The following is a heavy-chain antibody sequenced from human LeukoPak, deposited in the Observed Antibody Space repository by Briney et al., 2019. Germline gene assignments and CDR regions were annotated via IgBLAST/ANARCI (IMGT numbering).Heavy chain of an antibody. Sequence: GGSLRPSCAASGFTFSSYGMHWVRQAPGKGLEWVAVISYDGSNKYYADSVKGRFTISRDNSKNTLYLQMNSLRAEDTAVYYCAKGGTIPLSPYYYYGMDVWGQGTTVTVSS. CDR3: AKGGTIPLSPYYYYGMDV. CDR2: ISYDGSNK. D-gene: IGHD3-9*01. J-gene: IGHJ6*02. V-gene: IGHV3-30*18. CDR1: GFTFSSYG.